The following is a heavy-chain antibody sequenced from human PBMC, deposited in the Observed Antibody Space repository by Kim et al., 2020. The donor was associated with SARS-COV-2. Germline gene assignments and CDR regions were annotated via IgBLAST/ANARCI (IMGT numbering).Heavy chain of an antibody. V-gene: IGHV3-15*01. Sequence: APVKGRFTISRDDSKNTLYLQMNSLKTEDTAVYYWTTDKGYGDYLYYFDYWGQGTLVTVSS. CDR3: TTDKGYGDYLYYFDY. J-gene: IGHJ4*02. D-gene: IGHD4-17*01.